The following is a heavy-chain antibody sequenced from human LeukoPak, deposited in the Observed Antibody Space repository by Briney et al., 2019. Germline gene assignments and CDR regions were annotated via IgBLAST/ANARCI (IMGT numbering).Heavy chain of an antibody. CDR2: IYYSGST. Sequence: SETLSLTCTVSGGSISSYYWSWIRQPPGKGLQWIGYIYYSGSTNYNPSLKSRVTISVDTSETGFSLKLSSVRVVQTEVYYSARDGDYDYGSLYGMDVWGQGTTVTVSS. J-gene: IGHJ6*02. V-gene: IGHV4-59*01. CDR3: ARDGDYDYGSLYGMDV. D-gene: IGHD4-17*01. CDR1: GGSISSYY.